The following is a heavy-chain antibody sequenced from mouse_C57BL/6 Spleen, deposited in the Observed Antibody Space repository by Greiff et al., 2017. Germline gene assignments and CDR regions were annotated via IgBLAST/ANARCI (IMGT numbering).Heavy chain of an antibody. CDR1: GYTFTSYW. V-gene: IGHV1-64*01. CDR3: ARGTMFTTGFAY. Sequence: VQLQQPGAELVKPGASVKLSCKASGYTFTSYWMHWVKQRPGQGLEWIGMIHPNSGSTNYNEKFKSKATLTVDKSSSTAYMQLSSLTSEDSAVYYCARGTMFTTGFAYWGQGTLVTVSA. CDR2: IHPNSGST. J-gene: IGHJ3*01. D-gene: IGHD2-2*01.